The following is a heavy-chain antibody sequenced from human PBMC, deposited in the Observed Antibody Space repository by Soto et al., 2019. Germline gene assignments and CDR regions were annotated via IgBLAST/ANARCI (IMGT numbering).Heavy chain of an antibody. CDR1: GFTFNIYA. D-gene: IGHD3-22*01. V-gene: IGHV3-23*01. CDR2: ISDSGGST. J-gene: IGHJ6*02. CDR3: AKGSSGYPYYGMDV. Sequence: GGSVRLSCAASGFTFNIYAMSWVRQAPGKGLEWVSAISDSGGSTYYADSVKGRFTISRDNSKNTLYLQMNSLRAEDTAVYYCAKGSSGYPYYGMDVWGQGTTVTVSS.